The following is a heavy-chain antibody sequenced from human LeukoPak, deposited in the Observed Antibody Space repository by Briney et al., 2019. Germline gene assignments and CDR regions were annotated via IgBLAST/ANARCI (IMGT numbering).Heavy chain of an antibody. CDR2: IYYSGST. CDR1: GGSISSYY. CDR3: ARVRGPTDWFDP. Sequence: PSETLSLTCTVSGGSISSYYWSWIRQPPGKGLEWIGYIYYSGSTNYNPSLRSRVTMSVDTTKNQFSLNLTSVTAADTAVYYCARVRGPTDWFDPWGPGTLVTVSS. V-gene: IGHV4-59*01. D-gene: IGHD2-15*01. J-gene: IGHJ5*02.